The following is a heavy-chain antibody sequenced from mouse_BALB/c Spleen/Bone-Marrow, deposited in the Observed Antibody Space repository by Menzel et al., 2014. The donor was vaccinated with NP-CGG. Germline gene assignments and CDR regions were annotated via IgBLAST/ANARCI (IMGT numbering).Heavy chain of an antibody. CDR3: ARDVYAMDY. CDR2: ISYSGST. CDR1: GYSITSDYA. Sequence: EVQLQQSGPGLVKPSQSLSLTCTVTGYSITSDYACNWIRQFPGNKLEWMGYISYSGSTSYNPSLKSRISITRDTSKNQFFLQLNSVTTEDTATYYCARDVYAMDYWGQGTSVTVSS. J-gene: IGHJ4*01. V-gene: IGHV3-2*02.